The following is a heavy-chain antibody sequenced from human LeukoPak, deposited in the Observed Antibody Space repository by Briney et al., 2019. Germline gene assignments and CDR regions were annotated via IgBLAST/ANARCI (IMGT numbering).Heavy chain of an antibody. D-gene: IGHD2-15*01. Sequence: ASVKVSFKASGYPFTSYDINWVRQATGQGLAWVGWMNPNTANTAYAQKFQGRVTITRDASIGTAYMELSRLRSEDTAVYYCARGRVAKPNWFDPWGQGTLVTVSS. J-gene: IGHJ5*02. CDR2: MNPNTANT. CDR1: GYPFTSYD. CDR3: ARGRVAKPNWFDP. V-gene: IGHV1-8*01.